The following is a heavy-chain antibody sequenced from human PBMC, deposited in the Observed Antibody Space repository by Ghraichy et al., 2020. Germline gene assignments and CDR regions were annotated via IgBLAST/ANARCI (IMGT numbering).Heavy chain of an antibody. J-gene: IGHJ4*02. Sequence: ASVKVSCKASGYTFTSYGISWVRQAPGQGLEWMGWISAYNGNTNYAQKLQGRVTMTTDTSTSTAYMELRSLRSDDTAVYYCARVVKVGATRPYYFDYWGQGTLVTVSS. CDR3: ARVVKVGATRPYYFDY. V-gene: IGHV1-18*01. CDR2: ISAYNGNT. CDR1: GYTFTSYG. D-gene: IGHD1-26*01.